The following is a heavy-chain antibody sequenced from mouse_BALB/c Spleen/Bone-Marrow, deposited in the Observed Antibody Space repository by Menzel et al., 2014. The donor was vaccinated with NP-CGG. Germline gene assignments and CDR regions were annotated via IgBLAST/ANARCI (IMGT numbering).Heavy chain of an antibody. V-gene: IGHV1-63*02. J-gene: IGHJ2*01. CDR1: GYTFTNYW. Sequence: QVQLQQSGAELVRPGTSVKISCEASGYTFTNYWLGWVKQRPGHGPEWIGDIYPGGGYTNYNEKFKGKATLTADTSSSTAYMQLSSLTSEDSAVYFCARRGTGVDYWGQGTTLTVST. D-gene: IGHD4-1*01. CDR3: ARRGTGVDY. CDR2: IYPGGGYT.